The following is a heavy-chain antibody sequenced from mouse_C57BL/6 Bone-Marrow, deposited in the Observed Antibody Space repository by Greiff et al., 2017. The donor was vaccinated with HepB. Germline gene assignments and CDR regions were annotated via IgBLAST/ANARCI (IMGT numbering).Heavy chain of an antibody. Sequence: EVKLVESGGGLVQPGGSLSLSCAASGFTFTDYYMSWVRQPPGKALEWLGFIRNKANGYTTEYSASVKGLFTISRDNSQSILYLQMNTLSAEDSATYYCARSTMFNFDYWGQGTTLTVSS. CDR1: GFTFTDYY. CDR3: ARSTMFNFDY. V-gene: IGHV7-3*01. D-gene: IGHD2-2*01. J-gene: IGHJ2*01. CDR2: IRNKANGYTT.